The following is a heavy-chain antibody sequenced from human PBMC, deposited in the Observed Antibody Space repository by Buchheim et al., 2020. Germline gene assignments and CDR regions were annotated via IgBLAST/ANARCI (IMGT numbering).Heavy chain of an antibody. CDR2: INHSGST. J-gene: IGHJ4*02. V-gene: IGHV4-34*01. CDR3: ARGVDYYDSSGYYSHYFDY. CDR1: GGSFSGYY. Sequence: QVQLQQWGAGLLKPSETLSLTCAVYGGSFSGYYWSWIRQPPGKGLEWIGEINHSGSTNYNPSLKSRVTISVDTSKNKFSLKLSSVTAADTAVYYCARGVDYYDSSGYYSHYFDYWGQGTL. D-gene: IGHD3-22*01.